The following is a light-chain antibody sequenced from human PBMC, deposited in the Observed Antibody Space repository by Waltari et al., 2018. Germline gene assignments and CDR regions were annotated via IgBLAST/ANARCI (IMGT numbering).Light chain of an antibody. J-gene: IGKJ4*01. Sequence: EIVLTQSPATLSLSPGERATLSCRASQSVNNYLAWYQQRPGQAPRLLFYEASKRATGTPARFRGSGVGKDFSLTISPLEPEDFAVYYCQQRANWLTFGGGTKVEIK. CDR3: QQRANWLT. V-gene: IGKV3-11*01. CDR1: QSVNNY. CDR2: EAS.